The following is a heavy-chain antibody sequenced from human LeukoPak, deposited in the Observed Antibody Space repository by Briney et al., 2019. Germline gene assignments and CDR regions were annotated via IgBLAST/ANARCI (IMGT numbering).Heavy chain of an antibody. Sequence: SETLSLTCAVYGGSFSGYHWSWIRQPPGKGLEWIGEINHRGSTNYNPSLKSRVTMSVDTSKNQFSLKLSPVTAADTAVYYCARGRGAARFVTIEFDYWGQGALVTVSS. J-gene: IGHJ4*02. D-gene: IGHD6-6*01. CDR1: GGSFSGYH. CDR3: ARGRGAARFVTIEFDY. CDR2: INHRGST. V-gene: IGHV4-34*01.